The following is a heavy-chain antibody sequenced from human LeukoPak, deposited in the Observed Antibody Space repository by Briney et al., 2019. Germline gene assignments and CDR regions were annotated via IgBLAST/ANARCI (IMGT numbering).Heavy chain of an antibody. Sequence: GGSLRLSCAASGFSVINNYVTWVRQAPGKGLEWVSVIYTGDRADYSDSVKGRFTISRDNSKNTLYLQMNSLRAEDTALYHCAKADYGHTYTPYFFDYWGPGTLVTVSS. CDR1: GFSVINNY. J-gene: IGHJ4*02. V-gene: IGHV3-53*05. CDR3: AKADYGHTYTPYFFDY. CDR2: IYTGDRA. D-gene: IGHD4/OR15-4a*01.